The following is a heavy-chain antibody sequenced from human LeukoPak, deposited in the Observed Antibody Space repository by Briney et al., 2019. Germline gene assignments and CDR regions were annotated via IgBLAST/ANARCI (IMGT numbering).Heavy chain of an antibody. V-gene: IGHV4-59*01. CDR3: AREYSAFEI. CDR1: GGSISTYY. CDR2: IHYSGAT. D-gene: IGHD1-1*01. J-gene: IGHJ3*02. Sequence: SETLSLTCTVSGGSISTYYWSWIRQPPGKGLEWIGYIHYSGATSYNPSLNSRVTVSVDTSKNQLSLKLNSVTAADTAVYYCAREYSAFEIWGPGTMVTVSS.